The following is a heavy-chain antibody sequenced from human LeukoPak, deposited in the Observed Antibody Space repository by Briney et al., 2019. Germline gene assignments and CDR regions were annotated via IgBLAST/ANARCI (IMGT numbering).Heavy chain of an antibody. CDR3: ARRGSGTYFPFDY. J-gene: IGHJ4*02. CDR1: GFTFSNYA. Sequence: PGGSLRLSCAASGFTFSNYAINWVRQAPGEGLEWVSTISDNGDATYYADSVKGRFTISRDNSKNTLYLQMNSLRAEDAAVYYCARRGSGTYFPFDYWAQGILVTVSS. V-gene: IGHV3-23*01. D-gene: IGHD3-10*01. CDR2: ISDNGDAT.